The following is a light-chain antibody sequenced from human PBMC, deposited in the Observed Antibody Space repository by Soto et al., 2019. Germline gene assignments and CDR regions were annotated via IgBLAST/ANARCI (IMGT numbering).Light chain of an antibody. V-gene: IGLV2-14*01. CDR2: DVS. Sequence: QSALTQPASVSGSPGQSITISCTGTSSDVGGYNYVSWYQQHPGKAPKLMIYDVSNRPSGVSNRVSGSKSGNTASLTISGLQAEDEADSYCSSYTSSSTVVFGGGTKRTVL. J-gene: IGLJ2*01. CDR3: SSYTSSSTVV. CDR1: SSDVGGYNY.